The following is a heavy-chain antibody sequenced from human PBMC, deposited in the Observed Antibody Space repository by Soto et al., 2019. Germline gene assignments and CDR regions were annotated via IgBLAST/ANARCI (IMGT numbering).Heavy chain of an antibody. D-gene: IGHD6-13*01. V-gene: IGHV3-30*03. Sequence: GGSVRLSCAASGFTCNNFAMHWVRQAPGKGLEWVAVISYDGGDKYYADSVKGRFTISRDNSKNTLYLQMNGLRAEDTAVYYCARDLSTGAADYYFDYWNQGALVTVS. CDR2: ISYDGGDK. J-gene: IGHJ4*02. CDR3: ARDLSTGAADYYFDY. CDR1: GFTCNNFA.